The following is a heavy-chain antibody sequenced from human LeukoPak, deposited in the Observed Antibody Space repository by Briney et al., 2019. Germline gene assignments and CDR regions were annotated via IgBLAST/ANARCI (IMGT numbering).Heavy chain of an antibody. CDR2: ISSSSTI. J-gene: IGHJ4*02. CDR1: GFTFSSYS. CDR3: AGGRSIAVAWDY. V-gene: IGHV3-48*01. D-gene: IGHD6-19*01. Sequence: GGSLRLSCAASGFTFSSYSMNWVRQAPGKGLEWVSYISSSSTIYYADSVKGRFTISRDNAKNSLYLQMNCLRAEDTAVYYCAGGRSIAVAWDYWGQGTLVTVSS.